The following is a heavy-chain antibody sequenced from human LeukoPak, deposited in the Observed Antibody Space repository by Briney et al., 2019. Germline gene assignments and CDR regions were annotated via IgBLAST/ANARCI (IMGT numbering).Heavy chain of an antibody. J-gene: IGHJ4*02. D-gene: IGHD1-7*01. CDR3: ARDTGTTAFDY. V-gene: IGHV3-33*01. CDR1: GFTFSSYG. Sequence: GGSLRLSCAASGFTFSSYGMPWVRQAPGKGLEWVAVIWYDGSNKYYADSVKGRFTISRDNSKNTLYLQMNSLRAEDTAVYYCARDTGTTAFDYWGQGTLVTVSS. CDR2: IWYDGSNK.